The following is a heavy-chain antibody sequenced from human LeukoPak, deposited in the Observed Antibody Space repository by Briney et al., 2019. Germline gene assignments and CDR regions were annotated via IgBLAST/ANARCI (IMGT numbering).Heavy chain of an antibody. CDR3: TRVGYIDEGIDY. J-gene: IGHJ4*02. CDR1: GFTFSSYW. D-gene: IGHD5-24*01. V-gene: IGHV3-7*04. Sequence: GGSLRLSCAASGFTFSSYWMSWVRQAPGKGLEWVANIKQDGSKKSYVDSVKGRFTISRDNAKNSLYLQMNSLRAEDMAIYYCTRVGYIDEGIDYWGQGTLVTVSS. CDR2: IKQDGSKK.